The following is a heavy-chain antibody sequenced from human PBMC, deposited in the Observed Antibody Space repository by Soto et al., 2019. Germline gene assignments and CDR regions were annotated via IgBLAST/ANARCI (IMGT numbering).Heavy chain of an antibody. J-gene: IGHJ6*02. D-gene: IGHD5-18*01. V-gene: IGHV1-69*13. Sequence: GASVKVSCKASGGTFSSYAISWVRQAPGQGLEWLGGIIPIFGTANYAQKFQGRVTITADESTSTAYMELSSLRSEDTAVYYCARRTVGDYRYSYGFSLYYYGLDLWGQGTTVTVSS. CDR1: GGTFSSYA. CDR3: ARRTVGDYRYSYGFSLYYYGLDL. CDR2: IIPIFGTA.